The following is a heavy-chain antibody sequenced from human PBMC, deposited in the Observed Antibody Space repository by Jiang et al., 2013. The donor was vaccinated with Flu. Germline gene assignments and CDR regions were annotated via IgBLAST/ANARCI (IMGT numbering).Heavy chain of an antibody. J-gene: IGHJ5*02. CDR3: ARASNYYDSSGYYAINWFDP. CDR1: GYTFTGYY. Sequence: KKPGASVKVSCKASGYTFTGYYMHWVRQAPGQGLEWMGWINPNSGGTNYAQKFQGRVTMTRDTSISTAYMELSRLRSDDTAVYYCARASNYYDSSGYYAINWFDPWGQGTLVTVSS. CDR2: INPNSGGT. V-gene: IGHV1-2*02. D-gene: IGHD3-22*01.